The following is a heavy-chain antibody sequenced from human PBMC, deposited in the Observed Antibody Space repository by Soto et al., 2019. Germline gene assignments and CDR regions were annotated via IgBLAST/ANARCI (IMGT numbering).Heavy chain of an antibody. D-gene: IGHD6-13*01. J-gene: IGHJ6*02. Sequence: QVQLVESGGGVVQPGRSLRLSCAASGFTFSSYGMHWVRQAPGKGLEWVAGISYDGSSKYYADSVKGRFTISRDNSKNTLYLQMSSLRAEDRAVDYCAKDDSSWYGVYYYYGMDVWGQGTTVTVFS. CDR1: GFTFSSYG. V-gene: IGHV3-30*18. CDR3: AKDDSSWYGVYYYYGMDV. CDR2: ISYDGSSK.